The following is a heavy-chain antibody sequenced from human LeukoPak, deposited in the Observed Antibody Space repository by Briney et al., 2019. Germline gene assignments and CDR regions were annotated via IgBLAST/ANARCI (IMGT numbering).Heavy chain of an antibody. Sequence: ASVTVSCKASGYTFTSYAMHWVRQAPGQRLEWMGWINAGNGNTKYPQKFQGRVTITRDTSASTAYMELSSLRSEDTAVYYCAREGPPQTYCSGGSCYNYFDYWGQGTLVTVSS. V-gene: IGHV1-3*01. D-gene: IGHD2-15*01. J-gene: IGHJ4*02. CDR1: GYTFTSYA. CDR3: AREGPPQTYCSGGSCYNYFDY. CDR2: INAGNGNT.